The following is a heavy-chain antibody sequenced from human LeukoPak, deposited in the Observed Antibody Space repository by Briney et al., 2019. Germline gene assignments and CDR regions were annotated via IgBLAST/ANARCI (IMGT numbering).Heavy chain of an antibody. Sequence: GGSLRLSCAASGFTFSDYYMSWIRQAPGKGLEWVSYISSSGSTIYYADSVKGRFTISRDNSKNTLYLQMNSLRAEDTAVYYCAKDDEWELQTWGFPPPDYWGQGTLVTVSS. J-gene: IGHJ4*02. D-gene: IGHD1-26*01. CDR3: AKDDEWELQTWGFPPPDY. CDR1: GFTFSDYY. CDR2: ISSSGSTI. V-gene: IGHV3-11*04.